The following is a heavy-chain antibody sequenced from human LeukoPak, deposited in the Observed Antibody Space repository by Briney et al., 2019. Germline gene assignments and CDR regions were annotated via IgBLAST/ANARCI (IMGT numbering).Heavy chain of an antibody. D-gene: IGHD4-23*01. V-gene: IGHV3-21*01. Sequence: PGGSLRLSCAASGLTFSSYSMNWVRQAPGKGLEWVSSISSSSSYIYYADSVKGRFTISRDNAKNSLYLQMNSLRAEDTAVYYCARGHISPVGKNYWGQGTLVTVSS. CDR3: ARGHISPVGKNY. CDR2: ISSSSSYI. J-gene: IGHJ4*02. CDR1: GLTFSSYS.